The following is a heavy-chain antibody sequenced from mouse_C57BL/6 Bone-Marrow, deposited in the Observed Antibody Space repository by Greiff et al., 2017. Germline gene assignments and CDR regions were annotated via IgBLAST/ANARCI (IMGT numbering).Heavy chain of an antibody. CDR2: VYPIDGST. Sequence: QVQLQQSGPELVKPGASVKLSCKASGYTFTSYDINWVKQRPGQGLEWIGYVYPIDGSTTYNAKFKSKAILTVDTSSNTAYMQLSSLTPEDTAVYYCARTVTTGGASPFGYWGQGTMVTVSA. J-gene: IGHJ3*02. CDR3: ARTVTTGGASPFGY. CDR1: GYTFTSYD. V-gene: IGHV1-85*01. D-gene: IGHD1-1*01.